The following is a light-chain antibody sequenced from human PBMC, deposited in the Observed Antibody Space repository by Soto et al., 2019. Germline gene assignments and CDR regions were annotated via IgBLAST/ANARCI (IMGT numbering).Light chain of an antibody. CDR3: HQYINAPWT. CDR2: WAS. CDR1: QRVLYSSNNNNH. V-gene: IGKV4-1*01. Sequence: DFVMTQSPDSLAVSLGERATINCKSSQRVLYSSNNNNHFSWYQQKPGQPPKLLIYWASTRESGVPDRFSCSGSGTDFTLTISSLQAEDVAVYYWHQYINAPWTFGQGTKVEIK. J-gene: IGKJ1*01.